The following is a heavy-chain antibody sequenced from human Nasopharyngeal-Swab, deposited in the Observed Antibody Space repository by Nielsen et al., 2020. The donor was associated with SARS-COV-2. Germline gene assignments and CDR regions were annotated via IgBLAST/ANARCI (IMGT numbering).Heavy chain of an antibody. Sequence: GGSLRLSCAASGFTFSSYTINWVRQAPGKGLEWVSSIIISSSYIYYADSVKGRFTISRDNAKKSLYLQMNSLRAEDTAVYYCARDSPIVDYVPNYYYYMDVWAKGPRSPSP. CDR3: ARDSPIVDYVPNYYYYMDV. D-gene: IGHD3-16*01. V-gene: IGHV3-21*01. CDR1: GFTFSSYT. J-gene: IGHJ6*03. CDR2: IIISSSYI.